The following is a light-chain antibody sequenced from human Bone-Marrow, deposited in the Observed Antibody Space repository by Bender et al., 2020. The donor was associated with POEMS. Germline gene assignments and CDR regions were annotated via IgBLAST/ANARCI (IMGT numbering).Light chain of an antibody. Sequence: QSALTQPASVSGSPGQSITIFCNGTRSDIGSYDLVSWYQRHPGKAPKLMIYEVTKRPSGVSNRFSGSKSGNTASLTISGLQAEDEADYYCQAYDSGLRGATFGGGTRLTV. CDR1: RSDIGSYDL. V-gene: IGLV2-23*02. CDR2: EVT. J-gene: IGLJ2*01. CDR3: QAYDSGLRGAT.